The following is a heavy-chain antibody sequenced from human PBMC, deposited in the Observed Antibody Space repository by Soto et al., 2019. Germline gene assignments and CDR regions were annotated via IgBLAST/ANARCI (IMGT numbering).Heavy chain of an antibody. Sequence: GGSLRLSCAASGFTFSSYGMHWVRQAPGKGLEWVAVIWYDGSNKYYADSVKGRFTISRDNSKNTLYLQMNSLRAEDTAVYYWAIDSTIFPGGPATLTGVLFFEWGQGTLVTVSS. CDR2: IWYDGSNK. CDR3: AIDSTIFPGGPATLTGVLFFE. J-gene: IGHJ4*02. V-gene: IGHV3-33*01. CDR1: GFTFSSYG. D-gene: IGHD3-3*01.